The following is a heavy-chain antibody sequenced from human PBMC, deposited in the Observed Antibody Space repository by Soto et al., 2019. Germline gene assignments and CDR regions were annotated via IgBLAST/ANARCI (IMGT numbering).Heavy chain of an antibody. Sequence: ASAKVSCKTSGYTFTRHYIYWVRQAPGEGLQWMGFINPSGGSPVYPQKFQGTVTMTSDTSTTTVYMELSSLRSEDTGVYYCARSRAPGASDAFDIWGQGTMVTVSS. D-gene: IGHD2-8*02. J-gene: IGHJ3*02. CDR2: INPSGGSP. CDR1: GYTFTRHY. V-gene: IGHV1-46*01. CDR3: ARSRAPGASDAFDI.